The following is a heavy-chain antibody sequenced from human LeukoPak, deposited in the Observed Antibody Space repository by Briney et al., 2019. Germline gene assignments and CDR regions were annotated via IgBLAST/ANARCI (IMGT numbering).Heavy chain of an antibody. CDR1: GFTFSSYG. CDR2: ISYDGSNK. CDR3: AKDRDGYCSGGSCYAFDY. V-gene: IGHV3-30*18. D-gene: IGHD2-15*01. J-gene: IGHJ4*02. Sequence: GGSLRLSCAASGFTFSSYGMPWVRQAPGKGLEWVAVISYDGSNKYYADSVKGRFTISRDNSKNTLYLQMNSLRAEDTAVYYCAKDRDGYCSGGSCYAFDYWGQGTLVTVSS.